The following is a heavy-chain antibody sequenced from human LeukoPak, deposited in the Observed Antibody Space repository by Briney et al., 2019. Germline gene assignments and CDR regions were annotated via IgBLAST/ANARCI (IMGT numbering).Heavy chain of an antibody. D-gene: IGHD2-2*01. CDR1: GDSISSANYY. CDR3: ARDSCSSTSCRKKFDN. CDR2: IYFSGST. V-gene: IGHV4-39*07. Sequence: SETLSLTCTVSGDSISSANYYWGWVRQPPGKGLEWIGSIYFSGSTYYNPSLKSRVTISVETSKVQFSLKLSSVTAADTAAYYCARDSCSSTSCRKKFDNWGQGTLVTVSS. J-gene: IGHJ4*02.